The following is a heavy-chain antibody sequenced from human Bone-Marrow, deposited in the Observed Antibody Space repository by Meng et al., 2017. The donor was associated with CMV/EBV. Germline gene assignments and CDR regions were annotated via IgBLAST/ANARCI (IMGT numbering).Heavy chain of an antibody. J-gene: IGHJ6*04. CDR2: INPNSGGT. CDR1: GYTFTGYY. CDR3: ARVYSNYYYYYGMDV. Sequence: ASVKVSGKASGYTFTGYYMHWVRQAPGQGLEWMGWINPNSGGTNYAQKFQGRVTMTRDTSISTAYMELSRLRSDDTAVYYCARVYSNYYYYYGMDVWGKGTTVTFSS. D-gene: IGHD4-11*01. V-gene: IGHV1-2*02.